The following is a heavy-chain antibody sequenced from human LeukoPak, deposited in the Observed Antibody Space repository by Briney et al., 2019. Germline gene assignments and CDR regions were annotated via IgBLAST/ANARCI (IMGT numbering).Heavy chain of an antibody. CDR2: ISYDGNNK. Sequence: GGSLRLSCAASGFTFSIYSMHWVRQAPGKGLEWVAVISYDGNNKYYADSVKGRFTISRDNSKNTLYLQMNSLKTEDTAVYYCTTNYYDSSGYYYWGQGTLVTVSS. CDR3: TTNYYDSSGYYY. CDR1: GFTFSIYS. D-gene: IGHD3-22*01. J-gene: IGHJ4*02. V-gene: IGHV3-30-3*01.